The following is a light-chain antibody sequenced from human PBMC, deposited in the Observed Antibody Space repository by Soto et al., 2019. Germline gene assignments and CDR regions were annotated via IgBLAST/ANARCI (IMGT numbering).Light chain of an antibody. Sequence: DIQMTQSPSTLSAFVGDRVTITCRASQSISSWLAWYQQKPGKAPKLLIYKASSLESGVPSRFSGSGSGTDFTLTISSLESADFAVYYCQQRSNWPWTFGQGTKVEIK. CDR3: QQRSNWPWT. CDR2: KAS. J-gene: IGKJ1*01. V-gene: IGKV1-5*03. CDR1: QSISSW.